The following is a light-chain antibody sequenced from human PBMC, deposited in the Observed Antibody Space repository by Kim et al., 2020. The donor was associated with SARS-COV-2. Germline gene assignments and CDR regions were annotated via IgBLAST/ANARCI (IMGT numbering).Light chain of an antibody. Sequence: SASVGDRITIPCRTSQSINNDLNWYQQKPGKAPQLLIYAASTLQSGVPSRFSGSGSGTDFTLTISNLQPEDFATYFCQQGLETPLTFGGGTKL. V-gene: IGKV1-39*01. CDR1: QSINND. CDR3: QQGLETPLT. CDR2: AAS. J-gene: IGKJ4*01.